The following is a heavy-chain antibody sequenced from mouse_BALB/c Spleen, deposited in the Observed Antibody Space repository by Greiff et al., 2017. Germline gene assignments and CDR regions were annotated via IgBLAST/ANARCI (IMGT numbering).Heavy chain of an antibody. CDR2: IWSGGST. Sequence: VMLVESGPGLVQPSQSLSITCTVSGFSLTSYGVHWVRQSPGKGLEWLGVIWSGGSTDYNAAFISRLSISKDNSKSQVFFKMNSLQADDTAIYYCARNHYGRAMDYWGQGTSVTVSS. CDR3: ARNHYGRAMDY. D-gene: IGHD1-1*01. V-gene: IGHV2-4-1*01. CDR1: GFSLTSYG. J-gene: IGHJ4*01.